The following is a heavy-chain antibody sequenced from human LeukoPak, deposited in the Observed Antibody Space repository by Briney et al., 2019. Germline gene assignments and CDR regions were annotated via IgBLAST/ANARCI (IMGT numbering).Heavy chain of an antibody. CDR1: GGSISSGDYY. CDR3: ARRKAVRPRDYYFDY. CDR2: ISLSGGT. V-gene: IGHV4-30-4*02. J-gene: IGHJ4*02. D-gene: IGHD6-6*01. Sequence: SETLSLTCTVSGGSISSGDYYWRWIRQPPGQGLEWIGYISLSGGTYYNPSLKNRATISLDTSRNQFSLKLSSVTAADTAVYYCARRKAVRPRDYYFDYWGQGTLVTVSS.